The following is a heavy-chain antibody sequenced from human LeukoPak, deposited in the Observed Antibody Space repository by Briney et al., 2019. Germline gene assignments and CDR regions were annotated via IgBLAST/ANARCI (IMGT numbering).Heavy chain of an antibody. CDR1: GFTFSSYV. CDR3: ARSYGSGSYYIRY. D-gene: IGHD3-10*01. CDR2: ISGSGGST. Sequence: HPGGSLRLSCAASGFTFSSYVMSWVRQAPGKGLEWVSGISGSGGSTYYADSVKGRFTISRDNSKNTLYLQMSSLRAEDTAVYYCARSYGSGSYYIRYWGQGTLVSVSS. J-gene: IGHJ4*02. V-gene: IGHV3-23*01.